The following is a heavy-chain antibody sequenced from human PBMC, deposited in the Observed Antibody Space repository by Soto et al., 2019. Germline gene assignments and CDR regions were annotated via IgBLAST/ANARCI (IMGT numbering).Heavy chain of an antibody. CDR3: ARAHDFWGGRQQPIDS. Sequence: PSETLSLTCTVSGDSIGNYYWSWIRQPPGKGLEWIGYTYRSGSTKYSPSLKSRATISLDTPKNQFSLKLTSVTAADTAVYYCARAHDFWGGRQQPIDSWGQGTLVTVSS. D-gene: IGHD3-3*01. V-gene: IGHV4-59*01. J-gene: IGHJ4*02. CDR2: TYRSGST. CDR1: GDSIGNYY.